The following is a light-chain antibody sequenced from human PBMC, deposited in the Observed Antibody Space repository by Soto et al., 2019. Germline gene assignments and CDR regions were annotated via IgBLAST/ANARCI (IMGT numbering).Light chain of an antibody. Sequence: QSVLTQPPSVSAAPGQTVTFSCSGSTSNIGNNFVSWYRQFPGTAPNLLIYANTERPSGIPDRFSASKSGTSATLGITGLQTGDEADYYCGAWDSSLRAYVFGPGTKLTVL. CDR2: ANT. CDR1: TSNIGNNF. V-gene: IGLV1-51*01. CDR3: GAWDSSLRAYV. J-gene: IGLJ1*01.